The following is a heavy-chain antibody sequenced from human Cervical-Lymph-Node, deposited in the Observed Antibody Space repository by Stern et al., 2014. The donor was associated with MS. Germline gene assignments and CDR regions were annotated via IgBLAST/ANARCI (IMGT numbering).Heavy chain of an antibody. Sequence: QVQLVQSGSELKKPGASVQVSCKASGYTFTTYPMNWVRQAPGQGLEWMGWISTDTGNPTYAQGFTGRFVFSLDTSVSTAYLQISSLKADDTAVYYCARLAYTSAYYGERLHLFDYWGQGTLVAVSS. CDR1: GYTFTTYP. V-gene: IGHV7-4-1*02. J-gene: IGHJ4*02. D-gene: IGHD6-19*01. CDR3: ARLAYTSAYYGERLHLFDY. CDR2: ISTDTGNP.